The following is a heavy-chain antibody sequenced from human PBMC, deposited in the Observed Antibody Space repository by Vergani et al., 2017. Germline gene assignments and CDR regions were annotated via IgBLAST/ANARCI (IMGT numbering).Heavy chain of an antibody. Sequence: VQMVESGGGVVQPGRSLRLSCAVSGFRFSDYGMHWVRQAPGRGLEWVSYISNSGNTIEYADSVKGRFSISRDNAKSSLFLQMDSLRAEDTAVYYCARDHRDYNNYPGTFDSWGEGSMVTVSS. CDR1: GFRFSDYG. J-gene: IGHJ3*02. CDR3: ARDHRDYNNYPGTFDS. V-gene: IGHV3-48*01. D-gene: IGHD5-24*01. CDR2: ISNSGNTI.